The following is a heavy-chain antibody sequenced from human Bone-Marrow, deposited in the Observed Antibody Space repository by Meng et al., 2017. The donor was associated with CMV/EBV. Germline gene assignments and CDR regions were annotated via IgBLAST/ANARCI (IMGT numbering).Heavy chain of an antibody. V-gene: IGHV1-18*01. D-gene: IGHD2-2*01. CDR2: ISASSGKT. J-gene: IGHJ4*02. Sequence: ASVKVSCKASGISFSSYGVNWVRQAPGQGLEWVGWISASSGKTNYAQKFQNRVTLTTDASTSTACMELRSLRSDDAAVYYCATDGSAYCSNTCCGGLTYWGQGTLVTVSS. CDR3: ATDGSAYCSNTCCGGLTY. CDR1: GISFSSYG.